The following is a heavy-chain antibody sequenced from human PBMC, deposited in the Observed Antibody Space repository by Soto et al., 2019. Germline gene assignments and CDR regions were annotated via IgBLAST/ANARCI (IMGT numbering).Heavy chain of an antibody. V-gene: IGHV1-18*01. Sequence: QVQLVQSGAEVKKPGASVKVPCKTSGYTFTSYHISWVRQAPGQGLEWMGWISAYNIKTNYAQKFQGRVTMTTDTLTSTAYMELRSLRSDDTAVYYCARDAPPTDYWGQGTLVTVSS. CDR2: ISAYNIKT. CDR1: GYTFTSYH. CDR3: ARDAPPTDY. J-gene: IGHJ4*02.